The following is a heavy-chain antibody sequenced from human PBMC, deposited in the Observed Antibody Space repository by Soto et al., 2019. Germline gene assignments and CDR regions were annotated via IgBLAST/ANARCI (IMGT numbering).Heavy chain of an antibody. CDR3: ARDLWYAGEYGSGIYV. J-gene: IGHJ6*02. Sequence: ASVKVSCKASGYTFTSYGISWVRQAPGQGLEWMGWISAYNGNTNYAQKLQGRVTMTTDTSTSTAYMELRSLRSDDTAVYYCARDLWYAGEYGSGIYVRAQRTTVTVSS. CDR1: GYTFTSYG. D-gene: IGHD3-10*01. V-gene: IGHV1-18*01. CDR2: ISAYNGNT.